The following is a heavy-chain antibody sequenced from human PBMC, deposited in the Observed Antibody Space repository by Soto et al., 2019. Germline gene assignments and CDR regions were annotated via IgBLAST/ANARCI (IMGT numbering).Heavy chain of an antibody. CDR1: GFTVTSNG. D-gene: IGHD5-12*01. V-gene: IGHV3-23*01. CDR2: IGGRGNSA. Sequence: GGSLRLSCGVSGFTVTSNGVSWVRQAPGKGLEWVSVIGGRGNSAYYADSVQGRFTISRDNSKNTLSLQMSSLTADDTAIYYCVREGRGSFDFWGRGTMVTVS. CDR3: VREGRGSFDF. J-gene: IGHJ3*01.